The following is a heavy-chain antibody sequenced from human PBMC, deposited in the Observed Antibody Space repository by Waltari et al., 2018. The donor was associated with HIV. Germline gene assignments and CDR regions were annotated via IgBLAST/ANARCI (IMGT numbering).Heavy chain of an antibody. J-gene: IGHJ4*02. CDR3: AKDAGGFGEILWGDS. CDR2: IWYDGSRK. CDR1: GFSFSSYG. V-gene: IGHV3-30*18. Sequence: QVQLVESGGGVVQPGRSLRLSCAASGFSFSSYGMHWVRQAPGKGLEWVAVIWYDGSRKYYGDSVKGRSTISRDNSKNTLYLQMSSLRPEDTAVYYCAKDAGGFGEILWGDSWGQGTLVTVSS. D-gene: IGHD3-10*01.